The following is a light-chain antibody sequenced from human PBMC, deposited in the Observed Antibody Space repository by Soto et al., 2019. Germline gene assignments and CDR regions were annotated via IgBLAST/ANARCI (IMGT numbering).Light chain of an antibody. V-gene: IGLV2-14*03. J-gene: IGLJ1*01. CDR3: MSFTSSNTYV. CDR2: DVA. Sequence: QSVLTQPASVSGSPGQLITISCTGTSSDVGAYNFVSWYQHHPDKAPKVVIYDVANRPSGVSYRFSASKSGNTASLTISGLQAEDEADYYCMSFTSSNTYVFGTGTKVTVL. CDR1: SSDVGAYNF.